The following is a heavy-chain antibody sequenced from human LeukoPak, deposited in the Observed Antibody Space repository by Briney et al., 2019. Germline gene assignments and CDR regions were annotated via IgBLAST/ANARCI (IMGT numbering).Heavy chain of an antibody. D-gene: IGHD2-2*02. V-gene: IGHV3-9*01. CDR3: ARGGLVVPAAIRRYYYYYMDV. CDR1: GFTFDDYA. CDR2: ISWNSGSI. Sequence: GGSLRLSCAASGFTFDDYAMHWVRQAPGKGLEWVSGISWNSGSIGYADSVKGRFTIPRDNAKNSLHLQMNSLRAEDTAVYYCARGGLVVPAAIRRYYYYYMDVWGKGTTVTVSS. J-gene: IGHJ6*03.